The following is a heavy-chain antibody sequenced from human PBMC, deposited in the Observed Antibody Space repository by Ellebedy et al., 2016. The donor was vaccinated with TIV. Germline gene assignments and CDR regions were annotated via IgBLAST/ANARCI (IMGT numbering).Heavy chain of an antibody. CDR2: VYFTGST. CDR3: ARSYYDGRGYLDY. D-gene: IGHD3-22*01. V-gene: IGHV4-59*01. CDR1: GVSTNSYY. Sequence: MPSETLSLTCTVSGVSTNSYYWTWIRQSPGKGLEWIGFVYFTGSTNYHPALEGRVTISLDTSNNQFSLKLTSVTAADTAVYYCARSYYDGRGYLDYWGQGTLVTVSS. J-gene: IGHJ4*02.